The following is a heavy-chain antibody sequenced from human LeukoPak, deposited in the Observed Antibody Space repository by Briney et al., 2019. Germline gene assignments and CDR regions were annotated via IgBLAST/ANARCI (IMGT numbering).Heavy chain of an antibody. CDR1: GYTFTGYY. J-gene: IGHJ6*02. Sequence: ASVKVSCKASGYTFTGYYMHWVRQAPGQGLEWMGWINPNSGGTNYAQKFQGRVTMTRDTSISTAYMELSRLRSDDTAVYYCARNIVVVPAPYYYGMYVWGQGTTVTVSS. CDR3: ARNIVVVPAPYYYGMYV. CDR2: INPNSGGT. D-gene: IGHD2-2*01. V-gene: IGHV1-2*02.